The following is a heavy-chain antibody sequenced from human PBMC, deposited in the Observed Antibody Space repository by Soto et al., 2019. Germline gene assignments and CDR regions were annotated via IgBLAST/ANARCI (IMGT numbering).Heavy chain of an antibody. CDR3: ASRDPGATYYFDY. D-gene: IGHD1-26*01. V-gene: IGHV3-30-3*01. J-gene: IGHJ4*02. Sequence: GGSLRLSCAASGFTFSSYAMHWVRQAPGKGLEWVAVISYDGSNKYYADSVKGRFTISRDNSKNTLYLQMNSLRAEDTAVYYCASRDPGATYYFDYWGQGTLVTVSS. CDR2: ISYDGSNK. CDR1: GFTFSSYA.